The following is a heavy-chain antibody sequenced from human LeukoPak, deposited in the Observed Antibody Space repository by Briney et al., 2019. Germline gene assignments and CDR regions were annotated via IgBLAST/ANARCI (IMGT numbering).Heavy chain of an antibody. CDR3: ARDSRDGRRNWYFDL. CDR1: GGAFSSYA. D-gene: IGHD5-24*01. CDR2: IIPIFGTA. V-gene: IGHV1-69*06. J-gene: IGHJ2*01. Sequence: ASVKVSCKASGGAFSSYAISWVRQAPGQGLEWMGGIIPIFGTANYAQKFQGRVTITADKSTSTAYMELSSLRSEDTAVYYCARDSRDGRRNWYFDLWGRGTLVTVSS.